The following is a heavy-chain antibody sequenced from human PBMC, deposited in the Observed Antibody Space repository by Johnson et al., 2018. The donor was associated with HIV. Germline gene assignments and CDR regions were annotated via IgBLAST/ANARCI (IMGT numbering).Heavy chain of an antibody. CDR1: RFSFDDYT. J-gene: IGHJ3*02. CDR2: ISWDGGST. V-gene: IGHV3-43*01. D-gene: IGHD3-22*01. Sequence: VQLVESGGGLVQPGRSLRLSCIASRFSFDDYTMHWVRQAPGKGLEWVSLISWDGGSTYYADSVKGRFTISRVNSKNSLYLQMNSLRAEDTAVYYCARSEYDYYDSSGYDAFDIWGQGTMVTVSS. CDR3: ARSEYDYYDSSGYDAFDI.